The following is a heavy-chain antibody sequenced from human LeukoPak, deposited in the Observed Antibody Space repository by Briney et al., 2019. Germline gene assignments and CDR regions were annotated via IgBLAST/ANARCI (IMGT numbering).Heavy chain of an antibody. CDR2: IYHSGST. CDR1: GGSTSSGENY. CDR3: ARGLAYYNFWSAFYFFDY. D-gene: IGHD3-3*01. J-gene: IGHJ4*02. Sequence: PSQTLSLTCTVSGGSTSSGENYWPWVRQPPGKGLEWLGCIYHSGSTYYNPSLKSRVTMSVDTSKNQFSLKLTSVTAADTAVYYCARGLAYYNFWSAFYFFDYWGQGALVTVSS. V-gene: IGHV4-30-4*08.